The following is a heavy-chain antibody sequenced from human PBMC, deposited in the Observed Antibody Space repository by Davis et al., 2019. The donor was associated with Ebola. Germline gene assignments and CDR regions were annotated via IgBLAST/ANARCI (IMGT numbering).Heavy chain of an antibody. Sequence: LRLSCTVSGGSISSGDYYWSWIRQPPGKGLEWIGYIYYSGSTYYNPSLKSRVTISVDTSKNQFSLKLSSVTAADTAVYYCASIVGAYFDYWGQGTLVTVSS. CDR1: GGSISSGDYY. V-gene: IGHV4-30-4*01. CDR2: IYYSGST. CDR3: ASIVGAYFDY. J-gene: IGHJ4*02. D-gene: IGHD1-26*01.